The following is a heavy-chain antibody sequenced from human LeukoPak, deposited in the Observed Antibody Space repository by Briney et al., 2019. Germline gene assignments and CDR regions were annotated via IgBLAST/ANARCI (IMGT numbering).Heavy chain of an antibody. CDR2: IYYSGST. D-gene: IGHD1-14*01. CDR3: ARDGKYYYYGMDV. CDR1: GGSISSYY. J-gene: IGHJ6*02. Sequence: SETLSLTCTVSGGSISSYYWSWIRQPPGKGLVWIGYIYYSGSTNYNPSLKSRVTISVDTSKNQFSLKLSSVTAADTAVYYCARDGKYYYYGMDVWGQGTTVTVSS. V-gene: IGHV4-59*01.